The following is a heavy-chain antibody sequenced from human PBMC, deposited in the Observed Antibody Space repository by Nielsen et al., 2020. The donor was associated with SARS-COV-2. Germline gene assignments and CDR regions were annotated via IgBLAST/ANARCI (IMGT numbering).Heavy chain of an antibody. CDR2: IGRSSSTT. V-gene: IGHV3-11*03. J-gene: IGHJ2*01. CDR1: GFSFSDYY. Sequence: GESLKISCAASGFSFSDYYMSWVRQAPGQGLEWISTIGRSSSTTNNADSVKGRFTISRDNANLYLQMTSLRVEDTAVYYCARGRVYFDLWGRGTLVTVSS. CDR3: ARGRVYFDL.